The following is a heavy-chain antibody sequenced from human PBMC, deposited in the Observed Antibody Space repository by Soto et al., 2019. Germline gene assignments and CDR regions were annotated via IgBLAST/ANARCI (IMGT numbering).Heavy chain of an antibody. D-gene: IGHD6-13*01. V-gene: IGHV4-34*01. J-gene: IGHJ6*02. CDR3: ARAKLGSLGNYYYGMDV. CDR2: INHSGST. Sequence: PSETLSLTCAVYGGSFSGYYWSWIRQPPGKGLEWIGEINHSGSTNYNPSLKSRVTISVDTSKNQFSLKLSSVTAADTAVYYCARAKLGSLGNYYYGMDVWGQGTTVTV. CDR1: GGSFSGYY.